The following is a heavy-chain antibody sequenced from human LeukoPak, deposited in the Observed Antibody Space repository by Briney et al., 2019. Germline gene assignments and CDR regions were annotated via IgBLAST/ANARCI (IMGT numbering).Heavy chain of an antibody. V-gene: IGHV3-23*01. J-gene: IGHJ4*02. D-gene: IGHD6-13*01. CDR3: AKCTEKAAAGPNDY. CDR1: GFTFSSYA. Sequence: PGGPLRLSCAASGFTFSSYAMSWVRQAPGKGLEWVSAISGSGGSTYYADSVKGRFTISRDNSKNTLYLQMNSLRAEDTAVYYCAKCTEKAAAGPNDYWGQGTLVTVSS. CDR2: ISGSGGST.